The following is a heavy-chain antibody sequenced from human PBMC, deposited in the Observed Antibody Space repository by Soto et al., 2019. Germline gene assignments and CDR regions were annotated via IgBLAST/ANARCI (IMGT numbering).Heavy chain of an antibody. CDR1: GFSFSSYG. V-gene: IGHV3-33*01. J-gene: IGHJ4*02. CDR2: IWYDGSNT. CDR3: ARDFSPLDTAMVTPVDY. D-gene: IGHD5-18*01. Sequence: QVQLVESGGGVVQPGRSLRLSCAASGFSFSSYGMHWVRQAPGKGLEWVAVIWYDGSNTYYGDSVKGRSTISRDNSKNTLYLQMNSLRAEDTAVYYCARDFSPLDTAMVTPVDYWGQGTLVTVSS.